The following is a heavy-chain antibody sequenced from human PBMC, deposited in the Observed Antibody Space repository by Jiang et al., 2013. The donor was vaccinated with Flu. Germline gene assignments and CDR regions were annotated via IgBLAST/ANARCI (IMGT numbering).Heavy chain of an antibody. CDR1: VSTNSAA. CDR2: TYYRSKWYN. CDR3: ARATRDGYNPTFDF. Sequence: VSTNSAAWNWIRQSPSRGLEWLGRTYYRSKWYNDYAVSVKSRITINPDTSKNQFSLQLNSVTPEDTAVYYCARATRDGYNPTFDFWGQGTLVTVSS. J-gene: IGHJ4*02. D-gene: IGHD5-24*01. V-gene: IGHV6-1*01.